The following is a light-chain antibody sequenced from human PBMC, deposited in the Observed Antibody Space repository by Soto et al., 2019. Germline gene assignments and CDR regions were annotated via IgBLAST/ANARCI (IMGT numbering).Light chain of an antibody. CDR2: GAS. V-gene: IGKV3-15*01. J-gene: IGKJ1*01. CDR1: QSVNSK. Sequence: EIVMTQSPATLSVSPGERATLSCRASQSVNSKLAWYQQKPGRAPRLLIYGASTRATGIPARFSGSGSGTEFTLTISSLQSEAFAVYYCQQYTNWWTFGQGTKVEIK. CDR3: QQYTNWWT.